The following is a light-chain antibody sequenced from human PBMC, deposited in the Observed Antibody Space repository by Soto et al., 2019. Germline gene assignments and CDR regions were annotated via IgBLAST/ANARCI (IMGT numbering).Light chain of an antibody. J-gene: IGLJ2*01. CDR1: SNDIGGYNL. Sequence: QSVLTQPASVSGSPGQWITISCTGTSNDIGGYNLVSWYQQHPGKAPKLIIYEASERPSGVSDRFSGSRSGNTASLTISTLQAEDEADYSCCSFAGGATFVFGGGTKLTVL. V-gene: IGLV2-23*02. CDR3: CSFAGGATFV. CDR2: EAS.